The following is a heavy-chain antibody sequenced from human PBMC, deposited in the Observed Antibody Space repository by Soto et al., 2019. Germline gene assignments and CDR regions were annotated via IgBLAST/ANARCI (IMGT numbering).Heavy chain of an antibody. CDR3: ARVAEFGGVIVIPVAFDI. D-gene: IGHD3-16*02. Sequence: SETLSLTCTVSGGSISSGGYYWSWIRQHPGKGLEWIGYIYYSGSTYYNPSLKSRVTISVDTSKNQFSLKLSSVTAADTAVYYCARVAEFGGVIVIPVAFDIWGQGTMVTVSS. CDR2: IYYSGST. V-gene: IGHV4-31*03. CDR1: GGSISSGGYY. J-gene: IGHJ3*02.